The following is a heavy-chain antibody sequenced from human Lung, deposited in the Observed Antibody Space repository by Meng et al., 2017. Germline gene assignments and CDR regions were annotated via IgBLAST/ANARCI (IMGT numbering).Heavy chain of an antibody. Sequence: QGKLVEAGGGVVQPGRSLGFSCAAPGFTFSRNAMHWVSQASGKGLEWVAAISYDGSNQHYADSVKGRFTICRDNSENTLYLQMNSLRAEDTAVYYCARNNYGDYYFDYWGQGTLVTVSS. CDR2: ISYDGSNQ. D-gene: IGHD4-17*01. V-gene: IGHV3-30*01. CDR3: ARNNYGDYYFDY. J-gene: IGHJ4*02. CDR1: GFTFSRNA.